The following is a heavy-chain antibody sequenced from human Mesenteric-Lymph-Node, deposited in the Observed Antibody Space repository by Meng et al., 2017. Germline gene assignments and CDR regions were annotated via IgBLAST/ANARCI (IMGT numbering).Heavy chain of an antibody. CDR2: IYYSGST. Sequence: VPLQESGPGLVKPSQTLSLTCTVSGDSISSTDYYWSWVRQPPGKGLEWIGYIYYSGSTHYNPSLKSRVTISVDTSKNQFSLKVSSVTAADTAVYSCARQATGYCSGGSCYSGSIFDYWGQGTLVTVSS. CDR3: ARQATGYCSGGSCYSGSIFDY. V-gene: IGHV4-30-4*01. D-gene: IGHD2-15*01. CDR1: GDSISSTDYY. J-gene: IGHJ4*02.